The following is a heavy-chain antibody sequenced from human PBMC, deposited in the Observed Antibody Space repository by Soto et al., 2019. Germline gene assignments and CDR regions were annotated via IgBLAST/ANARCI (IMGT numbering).Heavy chain of an antibody. CDR3: ARANRSYYYDSSGLYGMDV. J-gene: IGHJ6*02. CDR2: IYYSGST. Sequence: SETLSLTCTVSGGSISSYYWSWIRQPPGKGLEWIGYIYYSGSTIYNPSLKSRVTISVDTSKNQFSLKLSSVTAADTAVYYCARANRSYYYDSSGLYGMDVWGQGTTVTVSS. D-gene: IGHD3-22*01. CDR1: GGSISSYY. V-gene: IGHV4-59*01.